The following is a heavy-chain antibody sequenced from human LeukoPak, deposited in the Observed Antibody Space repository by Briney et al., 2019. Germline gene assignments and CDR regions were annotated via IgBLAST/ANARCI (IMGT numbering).Heavy chain of an antibody. D-gene: IGHD5-18*01. CDR3: ARDSGYSYADDY. V-gene: IGHV3-11*05. CDR1: GFTFRDYY. J-gene: IGHJ4*02. CDR2: IDNTINYT. Sequence: GGSLRLSCAASGFTFRDYYMSWIRQAPGKGLEWVSHIDNTINYTNYADSVKGRFTISRDNAKNSLYLQMNSLRADDTAVYYCARDSGYSYADDYWGQGTLVTVSS.